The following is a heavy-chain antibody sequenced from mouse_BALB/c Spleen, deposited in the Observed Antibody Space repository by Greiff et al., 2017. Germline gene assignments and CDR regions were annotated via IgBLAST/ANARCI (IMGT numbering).Heavy chain of an antibody. J-gene: IGHJ4*01. V-gene: IGHV1-69*02. CDR2: IYPSDSYT. Sequence: VQLQQPGAELVRPGASVKLSCKASGYTFTSYWINWVKQRPGQGLEWIGNIYPSDSYTNYNQKFKDKATLTVDKSSSTAYMQLSSPTSEDSAVYYCTRGAPNYAMDYWGQGTSVTVSS. CDR3: TRGAPNYAMDY. CDR1: GYTFTSYW.